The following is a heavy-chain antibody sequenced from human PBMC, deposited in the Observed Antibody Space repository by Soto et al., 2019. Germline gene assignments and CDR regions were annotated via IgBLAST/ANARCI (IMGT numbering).Heavy chain of an antibody. V-gene: IGHV1-3*01. CDR1: GYTFTSYA. J-gene: IGHJ4*02. CDR3: ARPLYADYFDY. D-gene: IGHD4-17*01. Sequence: QVQLVQSGAEVKKPGASVKVSCKASGYTFTSYALHWVRQAPGQRLEWMGWVNAGNGYTKYSQNFQGRVPITRDTSATTSYRELSGLRSEDTAVYYCARPLYADYFDYWGQGTLVTVSS. CDR2: VNAGNGYT.